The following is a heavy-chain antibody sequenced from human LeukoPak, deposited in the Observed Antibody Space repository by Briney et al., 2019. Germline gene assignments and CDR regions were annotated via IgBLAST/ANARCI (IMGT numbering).Heavy chain of an antibody. CDR3: ARGYRGPYGMDV. CDR2: INAGNGNT. D-gene: IGHD5-18*01. Sequence: HRASVKVSCKASGYTFTSYAMHWVRQAPGQRLEWMGWINAGNGNTKYSQKFQGRATITRDISASTAYMELSSLRSEGTAVYYCARGYRGPYGMDVWGKGTTVTVSS. V-gene: IGHV1-3*01. J-gene: IGHJ6*04. CDR1: GYTFTSYA.